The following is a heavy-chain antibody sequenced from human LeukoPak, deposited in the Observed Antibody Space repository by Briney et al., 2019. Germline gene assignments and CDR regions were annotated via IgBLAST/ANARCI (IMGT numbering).Heavy chain of an antibody. J-gene: IGHJ3*02. V-gene: IGHV4-59*01. CDR2: IYDSGST. CDR3: ARGLNNRKSGRRFDVFEI. Sequence: SETLSLTCSVTGDSMSYYYWSWIRQPPGKGLEWIGYIYDSGSTSFNPSLKSRVTISADTSKNQISLRLSSVTAADTAVYYCARGLNNRKSGRRFDVFEIWGQGTMVTVSS. D-gene: IGHD1-14*01. CDR1: GDSMSYYY.